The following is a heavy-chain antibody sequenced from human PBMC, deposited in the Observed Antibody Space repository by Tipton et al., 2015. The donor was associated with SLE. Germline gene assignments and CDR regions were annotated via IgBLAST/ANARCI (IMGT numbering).Heavy chain of an antibody. V-gene: IGHV4-59*01. J-gene: IGHJ4*01. CDR1: GGSISSYY. D-gene: IGHD1-14*01. CDR3: ARTPSFTSGTD. Sequence: LRLSCTVSGGSISSYYWSWIRQPPGKGLEWIGYIYYSGSTNYNPSLKSRVTISVDTSKNQFSLKLSSVTAADTAVYYCARTPSFTSGTDWGQGTLVTVSS. CDR2: IYYSGST.